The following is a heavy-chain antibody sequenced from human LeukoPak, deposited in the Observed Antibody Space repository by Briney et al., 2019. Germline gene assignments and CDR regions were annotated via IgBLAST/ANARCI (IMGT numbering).Heavy chain of an antibody. CDR3: ARVGIAAAGPGFDP. D-gene: IGHD6-13*01. V-gene: IGHV4-34*01. CDR1: GGSFSGYY. Sequence: SETLSLTCAVCGGSFSGYYWSWIRQPPGKGLEWIGEINHSGSTNYNPSLKSRVTISVDTSKNQFSLKLSSVTAADTAVYYCARVGIAAAGPGFDPWGQGTLVTVSS. J-gene: IGHJ5*02. CDR2: INHSGST.